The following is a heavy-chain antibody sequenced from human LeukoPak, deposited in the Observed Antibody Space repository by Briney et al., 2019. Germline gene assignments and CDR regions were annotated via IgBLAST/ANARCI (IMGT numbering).Heavy chain of an antibody. V-gene: IGHV3-23*01. D-gene: IGHD3-16*01. CDR2: ISDSGVST. Sequence: GGSLRLSCAASGFTFNSYAMTLVRQAPEKGLEWVSSISDSGVSTYYADSVKGRFTISRDNSKNTLYLQMNSLRAEDTAVYYCAKGLRGIDDYWGQGTLVTVSS. CDR1: GFTFNSYA. CDR3: AKGLRGIDDY. J-gene: IGHJ4*02.